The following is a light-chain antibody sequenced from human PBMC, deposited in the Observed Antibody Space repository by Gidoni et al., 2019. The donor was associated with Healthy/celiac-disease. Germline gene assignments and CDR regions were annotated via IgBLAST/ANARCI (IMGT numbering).Light chain of an antibody. J-gene: IGLJ3*02. CDR1: SLRSYY. V-gene: IGLV3-19*01. Sequence: SSELTQDPAVSVALGQTVRITCQGDSLRSYYASWYQQKPGQAPGLVIYGKNNRTSGIPDRCSGSSSGNTASLTITGAQAEEEANYYCNARNSSGNHWVFGGGTKLTVL. CDR3: NARNSSGNHWV. CDR2: GKN.